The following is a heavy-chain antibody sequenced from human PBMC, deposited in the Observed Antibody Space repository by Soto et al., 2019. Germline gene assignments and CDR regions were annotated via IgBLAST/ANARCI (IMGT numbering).Heavy chain of an antibody. D-gene: IGHD2-2*01. V-gene: IGHV3-21*01. CDR2: ISSSSSYI. Sequence: GGSLRLSCTASGFTFSSYSMNWVRQAPGKGLEWVSSISSSSSYIYYADSVKGRFTISRDNAKNSLYLQMNSLRAEDTAVYYCARGVSTDWYYYMDVWGKGTTVTVSS. CDR1: GFTFSSYS. J-gene: IGHJ6*03. CDR3: ARGVSTDWYYYMDV.